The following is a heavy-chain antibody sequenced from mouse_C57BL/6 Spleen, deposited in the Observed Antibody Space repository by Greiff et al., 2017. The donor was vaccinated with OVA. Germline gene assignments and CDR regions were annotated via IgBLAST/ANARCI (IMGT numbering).Heavy chain of an antibody. J-gene: IGHJ2*01. D-gene: IGHD2-4*01. CDR2: INPNNGGT. Sequence: VQLQQSGPELVKPGASVKISCKASGYTFTDYYMNWVKQSHGKSLEWIGDINPNNGGTSYNQKFKGKATLTVDTSSSTAYMELRSLTSEDSAVYYCARTDYDYEDYWGQGTTLTVSA. CDR3: ARTDYDYEDY. CDR1: GYTFTDYY. V-gene: IGHV1-26*01.